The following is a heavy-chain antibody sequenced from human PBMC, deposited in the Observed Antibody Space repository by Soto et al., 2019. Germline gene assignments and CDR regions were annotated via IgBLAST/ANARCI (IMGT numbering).Heavy chain of an antibody. CDR1: GYTFTSYD. CDR3: ARGNIVVVPFAFSREYYYYMDV. J-gene: IGHJ6*03. D-gene: IGHD2-2*01. Sequence: ASVKVSCKASGYTFTSYDINWVRQATGQGLEWMGWMNPNSGNTGYAQKFQGRVTMTRNTSISTAYMELSSLRSEDTAVYYCARGNIVVVPFAFSREYYYYMDVWGKGTTVTVSS. CDR2: MNPNSGNT. V-gene: IGHV1-8*01.